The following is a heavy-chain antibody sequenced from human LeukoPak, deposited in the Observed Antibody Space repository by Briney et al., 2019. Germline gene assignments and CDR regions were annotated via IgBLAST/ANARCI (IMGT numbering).Heavy chain of an antibody. Sequence: GESLKISCEGSGYSFTNYWISWVRQMPGKGLEWMGIIYPGDSDTRYSPSFQGQVTISADKSISTAYLQWSSLKASDTAMYYCARHKVVVPAARPNYYYYGMDVWGQGTTVTVSS. V-gene: IGHV5-51*01. CDR1: GYSFTNYW. CDR3: ARHKVVVPAARPNYYYYGMDV. J-gene: IGHJ6*02. D-gene: IGHD2-2*01. CDR2: IYPGDSDT.